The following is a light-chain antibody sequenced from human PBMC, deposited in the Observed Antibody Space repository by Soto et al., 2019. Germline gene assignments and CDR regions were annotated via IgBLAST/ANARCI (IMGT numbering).Light chain of an antibody. J-gene: IGKJ3*01. Sequence: IPLTQSPSSLSASVGDRVTFTCRASQAIDSYLGWYQQMPGKAPKLLISAAATLQSGVPPRFSGSGSGTEFPLTISSLQPEDFATYFCQKLNGDPPFTFGPGPTVEIK. V-gene: IGKV1-9*01. CDR1: QAIDSY. CDR2: AAA. CDR3: QKLNGDPPFT.